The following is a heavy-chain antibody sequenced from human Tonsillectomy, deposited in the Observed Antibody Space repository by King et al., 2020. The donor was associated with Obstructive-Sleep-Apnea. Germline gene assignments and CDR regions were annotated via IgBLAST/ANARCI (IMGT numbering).Heavy chain of an antibody. V-gene: IGHV3-48*04. J-gene: IGHJ3*02. Sequence: DVQLVESGGGLVQPGGSLRLSCAASGFTFSRYSMDWVRQAPGKGLEWVSYISSSSGTIYYADSVKGRFTISRDNAKSSLYLQVNSLRAEDTAVYYCAGMTQTDAFDIWGQGTMVTVSS. CDR2: ISSSSGTI. CDR1: GFTFSRYS. CDR3: AGMTQTDAFDI.